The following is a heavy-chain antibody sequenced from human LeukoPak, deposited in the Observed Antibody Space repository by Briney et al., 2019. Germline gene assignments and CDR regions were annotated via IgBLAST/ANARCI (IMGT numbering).Heavy chain of an antibody. CDR1: GFTFDDYA. CDR2: IGWNSGSI. Sequence: GRSLRLSCAASGFTFDDYAMHWVRQAPGKGLEWVSGIGWNSGSIGYADSVKGRFTISRDNAKNSLYLQMNSLRAEDTALYYCAKGPWGSSTNGIDYWGQGTLVTVSS. J-gene: IGHJ4*01. V-gene: IGHV3-9*01. CDR3: AKGPWGSSTNGIDY. D-gene: IGHD2-2*01.